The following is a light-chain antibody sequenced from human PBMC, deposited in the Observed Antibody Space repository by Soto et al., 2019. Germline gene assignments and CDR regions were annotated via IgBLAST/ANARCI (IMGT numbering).Light chain of an antibody. V-gene: IGLV2-14*01. CDR1: SSDVGGYNY. Sequence: QSALTQPPSASGSPGQSVAISCTGTSSDVGGYNYVSWYQQHPGKAPKLVISEGSNRPSGVSNRFSGSKSGNTASLTISGLQAEDEADYYCCSYTSSTTPLFGGGTKLTVL. CDR2: EGS. CDR3: CSYTSSTTPL. J-gene: IGLJ2*01.